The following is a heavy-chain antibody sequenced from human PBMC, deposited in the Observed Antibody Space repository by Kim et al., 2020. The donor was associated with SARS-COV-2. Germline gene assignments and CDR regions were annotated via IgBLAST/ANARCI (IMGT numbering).Heavy chain of an antibody. CDR3: ARGPTYYYDSSGLGYHY. D-gene: IGHD3-22*01. J-gene: IGHJ4*02. Sequence: SETLSLTCTVSGGSISSGGYYWSWIRQHPGKGLEWIGYIYYSGSTYYNPSLKSRVTISVDTSKNQFSLKLSSVTAADTAVYYCARGPTYYYDSSGLGYHYWGQGTLVTVSS. V-gene: IGHV4-31*03. CDR1: GGSISSGGYY. CDR2: IYYSGST.